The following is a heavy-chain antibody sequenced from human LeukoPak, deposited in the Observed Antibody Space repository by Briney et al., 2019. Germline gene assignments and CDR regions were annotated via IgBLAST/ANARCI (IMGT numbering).Heavy chain of an antibody. D-gene: IGHD5-18*01. V-gene: IGHV1-2*04. CDR3: ARAVRDTAMVDY. Sequence: GASVKVSCKASGYTFTSYYMHWVRQAPGQGLEWMGWINPNSGGTNYAQKFQGWVTMTRDTSISTAYMELSRLRSDDTAVYYCARAVRDTAMVDYWGQGTLVTVSS. CDR2: INPNSGGT. J-gene: IGHJ4*02. CDR1: GYTFTSYY.